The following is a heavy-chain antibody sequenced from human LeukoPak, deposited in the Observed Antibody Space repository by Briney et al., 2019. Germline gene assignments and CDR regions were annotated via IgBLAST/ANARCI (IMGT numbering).Heavy chain of an antibody. Sequence: SETLSLTCTVSGGSISSSSYYWGWIRQPPGKGLEWVGSIYYSGSTYYNPSLKSRVTISVDTSKNQFSLKLSSVTAADTAVYYCARPNNWNPEGFDPWGQGTLVTVSS. CDR1: GGSISSSSYY. V-gene: IGHV4-39*01. D-gene: IGHD1-20*01. CDR3: ARPNNWNPEGFDP. J-gene: IGHJ5*02. CDR2: IYYSGST.